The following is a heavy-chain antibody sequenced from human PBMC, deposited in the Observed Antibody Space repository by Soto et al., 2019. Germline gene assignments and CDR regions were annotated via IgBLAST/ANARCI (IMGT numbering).Heavy chain of an antibody. Sequence: SETLSLTCTVSGGSISSSSYYWGWIRQPPGKGLEWIGSIYYSGSTYYNPSLKSRVTISVDTSKNQFSLKLSSVTAADTAVYYCARLVPYYDILTGYYTHNRLWFDPWGQGTLVTVSS. V-gene: IGHV4-39*01. CDR2: IYYSGST. D-gene: IGHD3-9*01. CDR3: ARLVPYYDILTGYYTHNRLWFDP. CDR1: GGSISSSSYY. J-gene: IGHJ5*02.